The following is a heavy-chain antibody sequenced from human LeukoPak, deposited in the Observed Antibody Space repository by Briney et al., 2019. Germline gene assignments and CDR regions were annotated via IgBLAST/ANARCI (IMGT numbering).Heavy chain of an antibody. CDR3: ARTSHPHGSSWLFDY. J-gene: IGHJ4*02. CDR2: IYFSGST. Sequence: SETLSLTCTVSGGSLSSYYWSWIRQPPGKGLEWSGYIYFSGSTNYNPSLTSRVTISVDTSRNQFSLQLSSVTAADTAVYYCARTSHPHGSSWLFDYWGQGTLVTVSS. CDR1: GGSLSSYY. V-gene: IGHV4-59*01. D-gene: IGHD6-13*01.